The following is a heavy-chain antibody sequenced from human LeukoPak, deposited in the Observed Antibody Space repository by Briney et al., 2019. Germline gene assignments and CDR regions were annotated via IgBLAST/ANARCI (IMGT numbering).Heavy chain of an antibody. V-gene: IGHV1-18*01. CDR2: ISAYNGNT. J-gene: IGHJ6*03. D-gene: IGHD3-3*01. CDR1: GYTFTSYG. Sequence: ASVKVSCKASGYTFTSYGISWVRQAPGQGLEWMGWISAYNGNTNYAQKLQGRVTMTTDTSTSTAYMELRSLRSDDTAVYYCARGSMDYDFWSGYYTDYYYYMDVWGEGTTVTVSS. CDR3: ARGSMDYDFWSGYYTDYYYYMDV.